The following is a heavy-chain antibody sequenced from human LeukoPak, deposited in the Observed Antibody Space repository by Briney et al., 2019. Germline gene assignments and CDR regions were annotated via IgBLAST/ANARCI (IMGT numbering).Heavy chain of an antibody. V-gene: IGHV1-2*02. CDR1: GYTFTGYY. D-gene: IGHD6-19*01. CDR2: INPNSGGT. J-gene: IGHJ4*02. CDR3: ARESVAGGFEY. Sequence: ASVKASCKASGYTFTGYYMHWVRQAPGQGLEWMGWINPNSGGTNYAQKFQGRVTMTRDASISTAYMELSRLRSDDTAVYYCARESVAGGFEYWGQGTLVTVSS.